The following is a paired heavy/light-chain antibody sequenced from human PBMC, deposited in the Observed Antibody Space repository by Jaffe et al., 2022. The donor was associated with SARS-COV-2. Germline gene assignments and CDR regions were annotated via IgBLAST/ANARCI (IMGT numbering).Heavy chain of an antibody. CDR3: ARAEAKQDRYYYDSSGYLDPFDY. V-gene: IGHV3-21*02. Sequence: EVQLVASGGGLVEPGGSLRLSCTASGFTFSTSTMNWVRQPPGKGLEWLSSISSGSGYIYYADSVGGRFTASRDNAENSLYLEMNSLRVEDTALYFCARAEAKQDRYYYDSSGYLDPFDYWGQGTLVTVSP. J-gene: IGHJ4*02. D-gene: IGHD3-22*01. CDR2: ISSGSGYI. CDR1: GFTFSTST.
Light chain of an antibody. V-gene: IGKV1-27*01. J-gene: IGKJ4*01. CDR2: AAS. Sequence: DIQMTQSPSSLSASVGDRVTITCRASQGIGNYLAWYQQKPGEVPKLLIYAASTLRSGVPSRFSGSGSGTDFTLTIRGLQPEDVATYYCQKYNTAPRTFGGGTKVEIK. CDR3: QKYNTAPRT. CDR1: QGIGNY.